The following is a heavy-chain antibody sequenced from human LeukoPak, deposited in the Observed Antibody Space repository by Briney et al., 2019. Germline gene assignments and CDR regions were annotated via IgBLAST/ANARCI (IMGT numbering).Heavy chain of an antibody. CDR1: GYTFTGYY. D-gene: IGHD3-3*01. CDR2: INPNSGGT. CDR3: ARSGKAADFWSSYCVDY. V-gene: IGHV1-2*02. J-gene: IGHJ4*02. Sequence: ASVKVSCKASGYTFTGYYMHWVRQAPGQRLEWRGWINPNSGGTNYAKKFQGRVTMTRDTSITPGSMELSRRRSDDTAVYYCARSGKAADFWSSYCVDYWGLGTLVTVSS.